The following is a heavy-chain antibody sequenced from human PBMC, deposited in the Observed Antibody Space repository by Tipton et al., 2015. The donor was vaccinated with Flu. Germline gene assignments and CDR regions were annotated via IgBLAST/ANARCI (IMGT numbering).Heavy chain of an antibody. V-gene: IGHV4-34*01. CDR2: INHSGST. CDR1: GGSFSGYY. J-gene: IGHJ6*02. CDR3: ARARAPYYSYAMDV. Sequence: TLSLTCVVSGGSFSGYYWSWIRQPPGKGLEWIGEINHSGSTDSNPSLKSRVTISVDTSKNRFSLKLTSVTAADTAVYYCARARAPYYSYAMDVWGQGTTVTVSS.